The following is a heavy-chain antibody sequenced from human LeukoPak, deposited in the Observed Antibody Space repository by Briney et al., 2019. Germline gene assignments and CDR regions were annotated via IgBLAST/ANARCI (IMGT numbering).Heavy chain of an antibody. CDR2: IIPIFGTG. J-gene: IGHJ6*04. D-gene: IGHD3-9*01. Sequence: SVKLSCKASGGTFSSYAISWVRQAPGPGLEWMGGIIPIFGTGNSAQKFQARVTITTDESTSTAYMELSSLRSEDTAVYYCASRFYDIFTGFPQDVWGKGTTVTVSS. CDR3: ASRFYDIFTGFPQDV. V-gene: IGHV1-69*05. CDR1: GGTFSSYA.